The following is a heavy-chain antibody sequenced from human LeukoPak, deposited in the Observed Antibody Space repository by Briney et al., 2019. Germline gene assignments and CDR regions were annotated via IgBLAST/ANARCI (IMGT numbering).Heavy chain of an antibody. J-gene: IGHJ3*02. D-gene: IGHD2-15*01. V-gene: IGHV3-66*02. Sequence: GGSLRLSCAASGFTVSSTYMSWVRQAPGKGLEWVSVIYSGGYTYYADSVKGRYTISRDNSKNTLYLQMNSLRAEDTAVYYCAKDGGSDPDSFDIWGQGTMVTVSS. CDR3: AKDGGSDPDSFDI. CDR2: IYSGGYT. CDR1: GFTVSSTY.